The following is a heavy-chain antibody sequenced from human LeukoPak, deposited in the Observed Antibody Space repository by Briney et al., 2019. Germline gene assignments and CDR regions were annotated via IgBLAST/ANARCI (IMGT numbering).Heavy chain of an antibody. V-gene: IGHV4-39*01. CDR2: IYYSGST. CDR3: ARSSGGFDY. D-gene: IGHD6-6*01. J-gene: IGHJ4*02. CDR1: GGSISSSSYY. Sequence: PSETLSLTCTVSGGSISSSSYYWGWIRQPPGKGLEWIGSIYYSGSTYYNPSLKSRVTMSVDTSKNQFSLKLSSVTAADTAVYYCARSSGGFDYWGQGTLVTVSS.